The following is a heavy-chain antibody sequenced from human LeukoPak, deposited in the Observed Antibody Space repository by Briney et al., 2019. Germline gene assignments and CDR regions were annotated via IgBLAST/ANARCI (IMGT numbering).Heavy chain of an antibody. CDR2: IYYSGST. CDR1: GDSIGSSSFY. J-gene: IGHJ4*02. D-gene: IGHD3-9*01. V-gene: IGHV4-30-4*08. Sequence: PSETLSLTCSVSGDSIGSSSFYWGWIRQPPGKGLEWIGYIYYSGSTYYNPSLKSRVTISVDTSKNQFSLKLSSVTAADTAVYYCARGSSYYDILTGYYKGPYYFDYWGQGTLVTVSS. CDR3: ARGSSYYDILTGYYKGPYYFDY.